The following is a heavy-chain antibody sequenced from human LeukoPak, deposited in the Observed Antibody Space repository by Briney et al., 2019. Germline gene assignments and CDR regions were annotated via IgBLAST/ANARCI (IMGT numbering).Heavy chain of an antibody. Sequence: SQTLSLTCVISGDSVSSNSVAWSWIRQSPSRGLEWLGRTYFKSKWYNHYAGSVKGRITINPDTSKNEFSLQLKSVTPEDAAAYYCAREGYTNGWYQWFDPWGQGTLVTVSS. CDR1: GDSVSSNSVA. CDR3: AREGYTNGWYQWFDP. J-gene: IGHJ5*02. D-gene: IGHD6-19*01. CDR2: TYFKSKWYN. V-gene: IGHV6-1*01.